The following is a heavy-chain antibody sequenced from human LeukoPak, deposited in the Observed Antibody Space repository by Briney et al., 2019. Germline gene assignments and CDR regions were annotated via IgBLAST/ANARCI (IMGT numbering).Heavy chain of an antibody. Sequence: SETLSLTCTVSGGSISSYYWSWIRQPPGKGLEWVGYIYYSGSTNYNPSLKSRVTISVDTSKNQFSLKLSSVTAADTAVYYCAREYCSGGSCYLDYWGQGTLVTVSS. D-gene: IGHD2-15*01. CDR3: AREYCSGGSCYLDY. CDR2: IYYSGST. V-gene: IGHV4-59*01. CDR1: GGSISSYY. J-gene: IGHJ4*02.